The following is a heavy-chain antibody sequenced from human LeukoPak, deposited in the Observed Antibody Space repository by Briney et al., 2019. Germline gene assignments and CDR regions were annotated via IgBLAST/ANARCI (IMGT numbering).Heavy chain of an antibody. CDR2: ISAYNGNT. J-gene: IGHJ5*02. CDR3: ARDRCSSTSCYSVNWFDP. CDR1: GYTFTSYG. Sequence: ASVKVSCKASGYTFTSYGISWVRQAPGQGLEWMGWISAYNGNTNYAQKLQGRVTMTTDTSTSTAYMELRSLRSDDTAVYYCARDRCSSTSCYSVNWFDPWGQGTLVTVSS. D-gene: IGHD2-2*02. V-gene: IGHV1-18*01.